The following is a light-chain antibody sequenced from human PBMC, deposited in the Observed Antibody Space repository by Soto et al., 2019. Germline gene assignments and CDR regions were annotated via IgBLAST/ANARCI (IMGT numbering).Light chain of an antibody. Sequence: SALTQPPSASGTPGQRVTISCSGSNSNIGSNPVNWYQQVPGTAPKLLIYGNNQRPSGVPDRFSGSKSGTSASLAISGLQSEDEADYYCATWDDRLNGGVFGGGTKLTVL. CDR1: NSNIGSNP. J-gene: IGLJ3*02. CDR3: ATWDDRLNGGV. CDR2: GNN. V-gene: IGLV1-44*01.